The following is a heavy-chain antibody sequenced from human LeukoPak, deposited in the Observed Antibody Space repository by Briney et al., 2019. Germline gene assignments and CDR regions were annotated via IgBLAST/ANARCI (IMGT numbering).Heavy chain of an antibody. Sequence: GGSLRLSCAASGFTVSSNYMSWVRQAPGKGLEWVSVIYSGGSTYYADSVKGRFTISRDNSKNMLYLQMNSLRAEDTAVYYCASREKPRGMDVWGQGTTVTVSS. V-gene: IGHV3-66*01. CDR3: ASREKPRGMDV. J-gene: IGHJ6*02. CDR1: GFTVSSNY. CDR2: IYSGGST.